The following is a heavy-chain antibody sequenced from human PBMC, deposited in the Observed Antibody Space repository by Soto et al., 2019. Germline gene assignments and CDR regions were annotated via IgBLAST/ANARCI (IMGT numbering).Heavy chain of an antibody. CDR1: GFTFSSYS. V-gene: IGHV3-48*02. Sequence: GGSLRLSCAASGFTFSSYSMNWVRQAPGKGLEWVSYISSSSSTIYYADSVKGRFTISRDNAKNSLYLQMNSLRDEDTAVYYCARGGNTITFGGVIVIRYYFDYWGQGTLVTVSS. J-gene: IGHJ4*02. CDR2: ISSSSSTI. CDR3: ARGGNTITFGGVIVIRYYFDY. D-gene: IGHD3-16*02.